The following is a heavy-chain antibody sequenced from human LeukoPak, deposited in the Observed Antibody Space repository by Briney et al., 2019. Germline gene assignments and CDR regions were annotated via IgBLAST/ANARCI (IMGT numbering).Heavy chain of an antibody. D-gene: IGHD6-19*01. CDR1: GYSFTSYW. CDR2: IDPSDSYT. CDR3: ARQVAGLNWFDP. J-gene: IGHJ5*02. V-gene: IGHV5-10-1*01. Sequence: GESLKISCKGSGYSFTSYWISWVRQMPGKGLEWMGRIDPSDSYTNYSPSFQGHVTISADKSISTAYRQWSSLKASDTAMYYCARQVAGLNWFDPWGQGTLVTVSS.